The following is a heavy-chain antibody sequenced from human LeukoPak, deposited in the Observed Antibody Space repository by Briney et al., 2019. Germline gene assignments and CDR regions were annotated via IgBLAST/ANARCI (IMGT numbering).Heavy chain of an antibody. Sequence: GGSLRLSCAASGFTFSSYAMSWVRQAPGKGLEWVGFIRSKGYGGTTEYAASVKGRFTISRDDSKSIAYLQMNSLKTEDTAVYYCSRDYYYDGSGYLFDYWGQGTLVTVSS. CDR3: SRDYYYDGSGYLFDY. CDR2: IRSKGYGGTT. CDR1: GFTFSSYA. J-gene: IGHJ4*02. V-gene: IGHV3-49*04. D-gene: IGHD3-22*01.